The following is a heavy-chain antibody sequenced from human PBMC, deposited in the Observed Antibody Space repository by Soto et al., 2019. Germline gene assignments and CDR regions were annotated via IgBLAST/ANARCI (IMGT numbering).Heavy chain of an antibody. V-gene: IGHV3-43*01. J-gene: IGHJ4*02. D-gene: IGHD4-17*01. CDR2: INWDGTNI. CDR3: AKDTSWTIDY. CDR1: GFTFHDHT. Sequence: LRLSCAASGFTFHDHTMHWVRHAPGKGLEWVSLINWDGTNIYYADSVKGRFTISRDNSKNSLYLQMNSLRTEDTALYYCAKDTSWTIDYWGRETLVKISS.